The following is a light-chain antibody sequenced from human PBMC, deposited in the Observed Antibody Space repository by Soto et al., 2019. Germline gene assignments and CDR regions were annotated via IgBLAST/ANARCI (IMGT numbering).Light chain of an antibody. V-gene: IGLV2-8*01. CDR1: KSDIGVYDF. J-gene: IGLJ1*01. CDR2: EVV. CDR3: VLYMGNGIYL. Sequence: QSVLTQPPSASGSPGQSGTISCTGTKSDIGVYDFVSWYQHHPGKAPRLIIYEVVQRPSGVPDRFSGSSRGNKAALTITGAQADDEADYCCVLYMGNGIYLFGPGTKVAAL.